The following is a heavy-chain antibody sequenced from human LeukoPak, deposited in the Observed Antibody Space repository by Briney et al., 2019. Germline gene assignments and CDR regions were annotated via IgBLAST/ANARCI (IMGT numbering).Heavy chain of an antibody. CDR2: IYPNSGDT. Sequence: ASVKVSCKASGYTFTGYYMYWVRQAPGQGLEWMGWIYPNSGDTKYAQKFQGRVTMTRDTSISTAYMELSRLRSDDTAVYYCARDYGDPSRNWFDPWGQGTLVTVSS. V-gene: IGHV1-2*02. CDR3: ARDYGDPSRNWFDP. CDR1: GYTFTGYY. D-gene: IGHD4-17*01. J-gene: IGHJ5*02.